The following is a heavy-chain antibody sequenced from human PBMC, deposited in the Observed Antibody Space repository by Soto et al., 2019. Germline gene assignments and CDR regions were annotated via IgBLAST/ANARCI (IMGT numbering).Heavy chain of an antibody. D-gene: IGHD6-6*01. V-gene: IGHV1-46*01. J-gene: IGHJ4*02. CDR2: INPSGGST. CDR3: ARDRGYSSSSGQYYFDY. Sequence: ASVKVSCKASGYTFTSYDMHWVRQAPGQRLEWMGIINPSGGSTKYAQKFQGRVTMTRDTSTSTVYMELSSLRSEDTAVYYCARDRGYSSSSGQYYFDYWGQGTLVTSPQ. CDR1: GYTFTSYD.